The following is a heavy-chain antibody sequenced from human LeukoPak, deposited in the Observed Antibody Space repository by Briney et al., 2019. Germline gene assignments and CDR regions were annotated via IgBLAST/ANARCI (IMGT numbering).Heavy chain of an antibody. V-gene: IGHV5-10-1*01. Sequence: GESLKLSLQGSGCSFTSYWISWVRQIPGKGMEWVWRIVLSDSYTNYSPSIQGHVTISTDKAISTAYLQRSSLKASHTAMYYCARTYYYGSGSYYSGTNFDYWGQGTLVTVSS. CDR3: ARTYYYGSGSYYSGTNFDY. CDR2: IVLSDSYT. J-gene: IGHJ4*02. CDR1: GCSFTSYW. D-gene: IGHD3-10*01.